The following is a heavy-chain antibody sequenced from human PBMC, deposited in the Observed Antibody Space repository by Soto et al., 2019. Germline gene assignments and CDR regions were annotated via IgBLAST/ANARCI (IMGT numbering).Heavy chain of an antibody. V-gene: IGHV4-34*01. D-gene: IGHD3-10*01. Sequence: PSETLSLTCAVYGGSFSGYYWSWIRQPPGKGLEWIGEINHSGSTNYNPSLKSRVTISVDTSKNQFSLKLSSVTAADTAVYYCARGPVLLWFGEYPSFDYWGQGXLVTVSS. CDR1: GGSFSGYY. CDR3: ARGPVLLWFGEYPSFDY. J-gene: IGHJ4*02. CDR2: INHSGST.